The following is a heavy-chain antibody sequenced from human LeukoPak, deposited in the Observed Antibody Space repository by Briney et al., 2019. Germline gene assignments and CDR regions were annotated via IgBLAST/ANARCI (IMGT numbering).Heavy chain of an antibody. CDR2: ISGSGGST. CDR3: AKDSTASGSYYGMDI. D-gene: IGHD3-3*01. CDR1: GFTFSSSS. Sequence: GGSLRLSCAASGFTFSSSSMTWVRQAPGKGLEWVSSISGSGGSTYYTDSVKGRFTISRDNSKNTLYLQMNSLRAEDTAVYYCAKDSTASGSYYGMDIWGQGTTVTVSS. J-gene: IGHJ6*02. V-gene: IGHV3-23*01.